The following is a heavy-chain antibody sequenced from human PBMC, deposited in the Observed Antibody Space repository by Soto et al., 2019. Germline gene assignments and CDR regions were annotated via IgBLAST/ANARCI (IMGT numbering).Heavy chain of an antibody. J-gene: IGHJ6*02. CDR3: VRGVLGPGDYYYGMDV. CDR2: IGAAGDT. D-gene: IGHD2-8*02. CDR1: VFTFNNYD. Sequence: PGGPLRLSCTASVFTFNNYDMHWVREATGKGLEWLSGIGAAGDTYYPGAVNGRFTISRDNARNSLYLQMNSLSAADTAVYYCVRGVLGPGDYYYGMDVWGQGTTVTVSS. V-gene: IGHV3-13*01.